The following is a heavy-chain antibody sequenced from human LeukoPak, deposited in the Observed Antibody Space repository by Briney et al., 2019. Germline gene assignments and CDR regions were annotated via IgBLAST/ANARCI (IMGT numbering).Heavy chain of an antibody. Sequence: SVKVSCKASGGTFSSYAISWVRQAPGQGLEWMGGIIPIFGTANYAQKFQGRVTITADESTGTAYMELSSLRSEDTAVYYGARSYGDQYYFDYWGQGTLVTVSS. CDR1: GGTFSSYA. D-gene: IGHD4-17*01. CDR2: IIPIFGTA. CDR3: ARSYGDQYYFDY. J-gene: IGHJ4*02. V-gene: IGHV1-69*13.